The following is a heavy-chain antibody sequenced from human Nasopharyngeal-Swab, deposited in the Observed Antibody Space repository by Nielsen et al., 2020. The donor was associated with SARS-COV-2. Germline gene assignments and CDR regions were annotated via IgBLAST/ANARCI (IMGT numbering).Heavy chain of an antibody. Sequence: GGSLRLSCAASGFTFSSYAMSWVRQAPGKGLGWVAFIRNDGSNKNYADSVKGRFTISRDNSKNTLYLQMNSLRAEDTAMYYCAKDRQLWSNDFDYWGQGTLVTVSS. J-gene: IGHJ4*02. V-gene: IGHV3-30*02. CDR2: IRNDGSNK. CDR1: GFTFSSYA. D-gene: IGHD5-18*01. CDR3: AKDRQLWSNDFDY.